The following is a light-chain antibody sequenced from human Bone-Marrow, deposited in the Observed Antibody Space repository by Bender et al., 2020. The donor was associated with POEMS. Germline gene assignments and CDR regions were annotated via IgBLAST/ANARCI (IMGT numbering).Light chain of an antibody. J-gene: IGLJ3*02. CDR1: SSNTGSGYD. V-gene: IGLV1-40*01. Sequence: QSALTQPASVSASSGQSITISCTGSSSNTGSGYDINWYQHLPGTAPKLLIYGYNNRPSGVPDRFSGSKSGTSASLAITGLQAEDEGDYYCQSYDNSLGGWVFGGGTKLTVL. CDR2: GYN. CDR3: QSYDNSLGGWV.